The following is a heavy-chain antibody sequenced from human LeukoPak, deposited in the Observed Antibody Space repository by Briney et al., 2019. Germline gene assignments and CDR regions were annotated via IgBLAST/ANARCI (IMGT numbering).Heavy chain of an antibody. V-gene: IGHV1-69*01. CDR2: IIPIFGTA. CDR1: GGTFSSYA. D-gene: IGHD6-6*01. Sequence: SVKVSCKASGGTFSSYAISWVRQAPGQGLEWMGGIIPIFGTANYAQKFQGRVTITADESTSTAYMELSSLRSEDTAVYYCARRIAARQRTRGGEGPRLYFDYWGQGTLVTVSS. J-gene: IGHJ4*02. CDR3: ARRIAARQRTRGGEGPRLYFDY.